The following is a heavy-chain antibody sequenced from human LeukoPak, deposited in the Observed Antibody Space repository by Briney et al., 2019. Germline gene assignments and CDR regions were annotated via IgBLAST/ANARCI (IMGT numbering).Heavy chain of an antibody. CDR1: GFTFSSYA. CDR2: ISGSGGST. CDR3: ANSNCSGGSCYWGFDY. Sequence: GGSLRLSCAASGFTFSSYAMSWVRQAPGKGLEWVSAISGSGGSTYYADSVKGRFTISRDNSKNTLYLQMNSLRAEDTAVYYCANSNCSGGSCYWGFDYRGQGTLVTVSS. V-gene: IGHV3-23*01. D-gene: IGHD2-15*01. J-gene: IGHJ4*02.